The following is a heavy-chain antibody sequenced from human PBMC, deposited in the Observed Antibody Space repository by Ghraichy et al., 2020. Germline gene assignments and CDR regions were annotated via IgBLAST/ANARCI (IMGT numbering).Heavy chain of an antibody. V-gene: IGHV3-23*01. CDR2: ISGSGGST. Sequence: GGSLRLSCAASGFTFSSYAMSWVRQAPGKGLEWVSAISGSGGSTYYADSVKGRFTISRDNSKNTLYLQMNSLRAEDTAVYYCAKVMKNYYDSSGYYYRGFVGFQHWGQGTLVTVSS. J-gene: IGHJ1*01. CDR1: GFTFSSYA. D-gene: IGHD3-22*01. CDR3: AKVMKNYYDSSGYYYRGFVGFQH.